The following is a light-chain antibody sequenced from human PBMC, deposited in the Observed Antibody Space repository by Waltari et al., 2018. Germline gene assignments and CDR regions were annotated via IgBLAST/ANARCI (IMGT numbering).Light chain of an antibody. J-gene: IGLJ3*02. CDR1: SRDVGDYNL. V-gene: IGLV2-23*02. CDR3: CSYAGTTSWL. CDR2: EVN. Sequence: QSALTQPASVSGSPGQSITISCTGTSRDVGDYNLVSWYQPHAGQVPKLIIYEVNKRPSGFSTRSSGSRSGNTASLTISGLQAEDEATYFCCSYAGTTSWLFGGGTKVTVL.